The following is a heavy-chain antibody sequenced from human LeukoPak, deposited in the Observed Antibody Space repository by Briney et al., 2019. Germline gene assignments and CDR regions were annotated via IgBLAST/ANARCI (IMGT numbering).Heavy chain of an antibody. CDR1: GGSFSGYY. CDR2: INHSGST. CDR3: ARLEMASVAAY. J-gene: IGHJ4*02. V-gene: IGHV4-34*01. D-gene: IGHD5-24*01. Sequence: PSETLSLTCAVYGGSFSGYYWSWIRRPPGKGLEWIGEINHSGSTNYNPSLKSRVTISVDTSKNQFSLKLSSVTAADTAVYYCARLEMASVAAYWGQGTLVTVSS.